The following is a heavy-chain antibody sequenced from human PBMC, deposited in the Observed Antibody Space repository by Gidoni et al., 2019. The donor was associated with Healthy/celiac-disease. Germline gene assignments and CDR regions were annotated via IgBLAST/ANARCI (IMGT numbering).Heavy chain of an antibody. Sequence: QVQLQESGPGLVKPSQTLSLPCPVSGGSLSSCGYYWSWIRQHPGKALEWIGYIYYSGSTYYNPSLKSRVTISVDTSKNQFSLKLSSVTAADTAVYYCARGLAVRGVIGAFDIWGQGTMVTVSS. V-gene: IGHV4-31*03. CDR1: GGSLSSCGYY. D-gene: IGHD3-10*01. J-gene: IGHJ3*02. CDR3: ARGLAVRGVIGAFDI. CDR2: IYYSGST.